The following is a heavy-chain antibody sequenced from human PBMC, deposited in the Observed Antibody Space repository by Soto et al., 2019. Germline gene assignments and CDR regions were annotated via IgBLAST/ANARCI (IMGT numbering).Heavy chain of an antibody. Sequence: EVQLLESGGGLVQPGGSLRLSCVASGFTFSTYTMSWVRQAPGKGLEWVSVISGSGDSPSYADSVQGRFSISRDNPKRTLYLQMNSLSGEDTAMYYCAKARCSTNNCYVPDYWGQGTLVTVSS. CDR2: ISGSGDSP. CDR3: AKARCSTNNCYVPDY. J-gene: IGHJ4*02. D-gene: IGHD2-2*01. V-gene: IGHV3-23*01. CDR1: GFTFSTYT.